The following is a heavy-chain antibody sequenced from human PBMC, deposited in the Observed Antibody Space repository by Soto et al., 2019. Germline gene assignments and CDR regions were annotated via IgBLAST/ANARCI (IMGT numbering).Heavy chain of an antibody. CDR2: IKEDGSEK. J-gene: IGHJ4*02. Sequence: LRLSCAASGFTLSSYWMSWVRQAPGKGLEWLANIKEDGSEKYYVDSVKGRFTISRDNAKNSLHLQLNGLRVEDTAVYYCARGAGIGDYWGQGTLVTVSS. V-gene: IGHV3-7*04. CDR3: ARGAGIGDY. CDR1: GFTLSSYW. D-gene: IGHD3-16*01.